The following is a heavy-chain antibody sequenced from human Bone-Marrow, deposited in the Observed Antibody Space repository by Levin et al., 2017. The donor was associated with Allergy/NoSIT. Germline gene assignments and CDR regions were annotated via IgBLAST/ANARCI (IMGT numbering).Heavy chain of an antibody. Sequence: PSETLSLTCAVGGESFSGYYWTWIRQSPAKGLEWIGEIDQSGTTNYSPSLKSRVTISQDTSKKQFSLKLSSMTAADTAVYYCARGLRNYDFWSGYYQTDYYYGLDVWGLGTTVTVSS. V-gene: IGHV4-34*01. CDR3: ARGLRNYDFWSGYYQTDYYYGLDV. D-gene: IGHD3-3*01. CDR2: IDQSGTT. J-gene: IGHJ6*02. CDR1: GESFSGYY.